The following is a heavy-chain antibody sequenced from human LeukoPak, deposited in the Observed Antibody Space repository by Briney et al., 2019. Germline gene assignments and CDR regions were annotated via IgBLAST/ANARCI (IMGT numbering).Heavy chain of an antibody. J-gene: IGHJ4*02. CDR2: IIPIFGTA. V-gene: IGHV1-69*13. D-gene: IGHD6-13*01. CDR3: AREAKQQLVLTSYYFDY. Sequence: GASVKVSCKASGGTFSSYAISWVRQAPGQGLEWMGGIIPIFGTANYAQKFQGRVTITADEPTSTAYMELSSLRSEDTAVYYCAREAKQQLVLTSYYFDYWGQGTLVTVSS. CDR1: GGTFSSYA.